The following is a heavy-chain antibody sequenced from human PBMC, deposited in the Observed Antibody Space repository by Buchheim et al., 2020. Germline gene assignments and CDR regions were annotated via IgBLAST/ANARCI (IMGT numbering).Heavy chain of an antibody. CDR3: VGGATLGGLLGAFLGY. J-gene: IGHJ4*02. CDR2: ISGSGGST. D-gene: IGHD3-3*02. CDR1: EFTFSSYA. Sequence: EVQLLESGGGLVQPGGSLRLSCAASEFTFSSYAMSWVRQAPGKGLEWVSAISGSGGSTYYADSVKGRFTISRDNSKNTLYLQMNSLRAEDTAVYYCVGGATLGGLLGAFLGYWGQGTL. V-gene: IGHV3-23*01.